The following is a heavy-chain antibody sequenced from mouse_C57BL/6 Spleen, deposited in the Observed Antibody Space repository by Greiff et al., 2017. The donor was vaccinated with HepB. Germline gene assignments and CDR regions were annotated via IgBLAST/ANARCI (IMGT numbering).Heavy chain of an antibody. Sequence: VQLQQSGPELVKPGASVKIPCKASGYTFTDYNMDWVKQSHGKSLEWIGDINPNNGGTIYNQKFKGKATLTVDKSSSTAYMELRSLTSEDTAVYYCARRGYYGSLYGYFDVWGTGTTVTVSS. D-gene: IGHD1-1*01. J-gene: IGHJ1*03. V-gene: IGHV1-18*01. CDR2: INPNNGGT. CDR1: GYTFTDYN. CDR3: ARRGYYGSLYGYFDV.